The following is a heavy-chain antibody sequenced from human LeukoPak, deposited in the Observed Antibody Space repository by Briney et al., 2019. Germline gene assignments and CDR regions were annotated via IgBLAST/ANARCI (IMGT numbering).Heavy chain of an antibody. CDR3: ARDLVSYSSSPLH. CDR1: GFTFSSDV. Sequence: GGSLRLSCAASGFTFSSDVMHWVRQAPGKGLEWVAVISSDGSNKHYADSVRGRFTISKDNSKSTLYLQINSLRPEDTAVYYCARDLVSYSSSPLHWGQGTLVTVSS. V-gene: IGHV3-30-3*01. D-gene: IGHD6-6*01. J-gene: IGHJ4*02. CDR2: ISSDGSNK.